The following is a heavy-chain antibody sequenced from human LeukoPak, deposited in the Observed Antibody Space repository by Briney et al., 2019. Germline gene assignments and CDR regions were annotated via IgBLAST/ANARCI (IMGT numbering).Heavy chain of an antibody. CDR3: ARHTYYGSSGYYYHWFDP. CDR1: NGSISGYY. Sequence: SETLSLTCTVSNGSISGYYWSWIRQPPGKGLEWIGYIYSSGSTSYNSSLKSRVTMSVDTSKNQFSLNLSSVTAADTAIYYCARHTYYGSSGYYYHWFDPWGQGSLVSVYS. J-gene: IGHJ5*02. V-gene: IGHV4-59*08. D-gene: IGHD3-22*01. CDR2: IYSSGST.